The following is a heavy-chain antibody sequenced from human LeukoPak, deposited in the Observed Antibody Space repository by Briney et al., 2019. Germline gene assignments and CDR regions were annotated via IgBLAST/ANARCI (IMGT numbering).Heavy chain of an antibody. J-gene: IGHJ3*02. CDR1: GLTVSSNY. V-gene: IGHV3-53*01. CDR3: ARADFTGPTADAFDI. CDR2: IYVVGTT. D-gene: IGHD1-26*01. Sequence: GSLRLSCAVYGLTVSSNYMSWVRQAPGKGLEYVSVIYVVGTTFYADSVKGRFTISRDDSENTLYLQMNSLRADDTAIYYCARADFTGPTADAFDIWGQGTMVTVSS.